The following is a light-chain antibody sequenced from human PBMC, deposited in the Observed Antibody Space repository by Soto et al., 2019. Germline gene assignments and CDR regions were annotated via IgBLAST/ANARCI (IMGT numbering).Light chain of an antibody. CDR3: QQYNNWPLT. CDR1: QSVSSN. V-gene: IGKV3-15*01. CDR2: GAS. Sequence: EIVMTQSPATLSVSPGERATLSCMASQSVSSNLAWYQQKPGQAPRLLIYGASTRSTGIPARFSGSGSGTEFTLTISSLQSEDFAVYYCQQYNNWPLTFCGGTKVEIK. J-gene: IGKJ4*01.